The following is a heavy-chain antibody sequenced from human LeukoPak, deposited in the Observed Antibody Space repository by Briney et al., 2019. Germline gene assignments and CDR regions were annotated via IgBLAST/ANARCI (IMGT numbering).Heavy chain of an antibody. D-gene: IGHD6-13*01. CDR1: GFTFSNYW. CDR3: TRGLLSSSLIDAFDI. V-gene: IGHV3-7*01. J-gene: IGHJ3*02. CDR2: INKDGSER. Sequence: GGSLRLSCAASGFTFSNYWMSWVRQAPGKGLEWVANINKDGSERNYVDSVKGRFTISRDNAKNSLYLQMNSLRAEDTAVYYCTRGLLSSSLIDAFDIWGQGTMVTVSS.